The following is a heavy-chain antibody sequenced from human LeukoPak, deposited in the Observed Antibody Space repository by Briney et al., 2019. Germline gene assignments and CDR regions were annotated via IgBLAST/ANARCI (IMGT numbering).Heavy chain of an antibody. CDR3: AREVGYSSSAHFDY. CDR1: GYTFTGYY. V-gene: IGHV1-2*02. D-gene: IGHD6-6*01. J-gene: IGHJ4*02. CDR2: INPNSGGT. Sequence: GASVKVSCKASGYTFTGYYMHWVRQAPGQGLEWMGWINPNSGGTNYAQKFQGRVTMTRDTSISTAYMELSRLRSDDTAVYNCAREVGYSSSAHFDYWGQGTLVTVSS.